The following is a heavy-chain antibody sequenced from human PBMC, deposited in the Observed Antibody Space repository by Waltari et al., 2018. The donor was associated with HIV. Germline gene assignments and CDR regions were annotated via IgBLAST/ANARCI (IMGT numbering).Heavy chain of an antibody. CDR1: GGSISSGGYY. V-gene: IGHV4-31*02. D-gene: IGHD4-17*01. CDR3: ASTWGSYGDTPPDLYGMDV. CDR2: IYYSGST. Sequence: GGSISSGGYYWSWIRQHPGKGLEWIGYIYYSGSTYYNPSLKSRVTISVDTSKNQFSLKLSSVTAADTAVYYCASTWGSYGDTPPDLYGMDVWGQGTTVTVSS. J-gene: IGHJ6*02.